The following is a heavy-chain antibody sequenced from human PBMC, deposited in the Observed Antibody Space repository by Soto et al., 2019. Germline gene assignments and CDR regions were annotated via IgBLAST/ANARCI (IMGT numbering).Heavy chain of an antibody. CDR1: GFTFSSYA. Sequence: GGSLRLSCAASGFTFSSYAMSWVRQAPGKGLEWVSAISGSGGSTYYADSVKGRFTISRDNSKNTLYLQMNSLRAEDTAVYYCAKDTYYDFWSGSGMDVWGQGTTVTVSS. V-gene: IGHV3-23*01. J-gene: IGHJ6*02. CDR2: ISGSGGST. CDR3: AKDTYYDFWSGSGMDV. D-gene: IGHD3-3*01.